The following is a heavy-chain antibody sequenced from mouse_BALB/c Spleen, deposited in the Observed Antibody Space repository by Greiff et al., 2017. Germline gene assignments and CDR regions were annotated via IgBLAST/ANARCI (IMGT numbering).Heavy chain of an antibody. CDR2: ISSGGSYT. D-gene: IGHD3-1*01. CDR1: GFTFSSYT. V-gene: IGHV5-6-4*01. Sequence: DVKLQESGGGLVKPGGSLKLSCAASGFTFSSYTMSWVRQTPEKRLEWVATISSGGSYTYYPDSVKGRFTISRDNAKNTLYLQMSSLKSEDTAMYYCTRTARATDFDYWGQGTTLTVSS. CDR3: TRTARATDFDY. J-gene: IGHJ2*01.